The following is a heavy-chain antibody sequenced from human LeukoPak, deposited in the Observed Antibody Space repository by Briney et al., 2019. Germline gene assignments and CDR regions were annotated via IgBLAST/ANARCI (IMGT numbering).Heavy chain of an antibody. J-gene: IGHJ4*02. Sequence: SETLSLTGMASGGPTRGGSYNWGGIRHPPGKGLGGIGSIYYSGSTYYNPSLKSRVTISVDTSKNQFSLKLSSVTAADTAVYYCARGRRHRYDFWSGSVDYWGQGTLVTVSS. CDR2: IYYSGST. D-gene: IGHD3-3*01. CDR1: GGPTRGGSYN. V-gene: IGHV4-39*07. CDR3: ARGRRHRYDFWSGSVDY.